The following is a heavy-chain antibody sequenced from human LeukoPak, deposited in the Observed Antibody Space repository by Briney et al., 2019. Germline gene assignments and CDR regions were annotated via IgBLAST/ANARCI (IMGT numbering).Heavy chain of an antibody. Sequence: GTSVKVSCKASGFTFTSSAMQWVLQARGQRLEWIGWIVVGSGNTNYAQKFQERVTITRDMSTSTAYMELSSLRSEDTAVYYCAAGLLWFGESNRYYYMDVWGKGTTVTVSS. V-gene: IGHV1-58*02. J-gene: IGHJ6*03. CDR2: IVVGSGNT. D-gene: IGHD3-10*01. CDR3: AAGLLWFGESNRYYYMDV. CDR1: GFTFTSSA.